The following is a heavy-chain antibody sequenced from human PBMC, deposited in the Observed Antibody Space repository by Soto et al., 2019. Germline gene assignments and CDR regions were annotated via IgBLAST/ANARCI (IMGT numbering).Heavy chain of an antibody. V-gene: IGHV1-69*08. J-gene: IGHJ4*02. Sequence: QVQLVQSGAEVKKPGSSVKVSCKASGGTFSSYTISWVRQAPGQGLEWMGRIIPILGIANYAQKFQGRVTITADKYTSTAYMELSSLRSEDTAVYYCARDLPLGYCSSTSCLGYWGQGTLVTVSS. CDR1: GGTFSSYT. CDR3: ARDLPLGYCSSTSCLGY. D-gene: IGHD2-2*01. CDR2: IIPILGIA.